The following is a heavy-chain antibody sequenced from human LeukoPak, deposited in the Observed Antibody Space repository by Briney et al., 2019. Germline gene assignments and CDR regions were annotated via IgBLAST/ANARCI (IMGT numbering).Heavy chain of an antibody. Sequence: GGSLRLSCAASGFTFSSYVMHWVRQAPGKGLEWVALIWYDGSNKYYTDSVKGRLNISRDNSKNTLYPQMNSLRAEDTAIYYCAREGTRGNSQLDYWGQGTLVSVSS. D-gene: IGHD2/OR15-2a*01. V-gene: IGHV3-33*01. CDR3: AREGTRGNSQLDY. CDR1: GFTFSSYV. J-gene: IGHJ4*02. CDR2: IWYDGSNK.